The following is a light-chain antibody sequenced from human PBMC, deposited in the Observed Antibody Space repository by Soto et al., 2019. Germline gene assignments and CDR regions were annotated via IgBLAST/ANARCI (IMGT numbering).Light chain of an antibody. CDR1: QSVGTF. CDR3: QQCYNWPQWT. V-gene: IGKV3-11*01. CDR2: DAS. Sequence: EIVLTQSPSTLSLSPGERATLSCRASQSVGTFFAWYQQKPGQAPRLLIHDASNRATGIPARFSGSGSGTDFTLTISSLEPEDFAVYYCQQCYNWPQWTFGQGTKVDIK. J-gene: IGKJ1*01.